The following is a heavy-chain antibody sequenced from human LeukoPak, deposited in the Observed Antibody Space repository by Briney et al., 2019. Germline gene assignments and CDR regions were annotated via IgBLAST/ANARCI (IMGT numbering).Heavy chain of an antibody. Sequence: ASGKLSCKASGYTFTSCGISWVRQPHAQGHGWEGWTSAYNGNTNYAQKRQGRVTMTTDTSTSTAYMELRSLRSDDTAVYYCARDLDRKGAMVRGVLNYNWFDPWGQGTLVTVSS. CDR2: TSAYNGNT. J-gene: IGHJ5*02. CDR1: GYTFTSCG. D-gene: IGHD3-10*01. V-gene: IGHV1-18*01. CDR3: ARDLDRKGAMVRGVLNYNWFDP.